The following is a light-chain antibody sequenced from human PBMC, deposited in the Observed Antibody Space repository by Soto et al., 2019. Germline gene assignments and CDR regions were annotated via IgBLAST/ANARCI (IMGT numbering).Light chain of an antibody. V-gene: IGKV3-15*01. Sequence: VMTQSPTTLSASLGERVSLSCRASQSVIHNLAWYQQKPGQAPRLLIFDTSSRPPGVPARFSGSGTATDYTLPINSLQSEDFGVYYCHQYNNLPPSTFGQ. CDR3: HQYNNLPPST. J-gene: IGKJ5*01. CDR2: DTS. CDR1: QSVIHN.